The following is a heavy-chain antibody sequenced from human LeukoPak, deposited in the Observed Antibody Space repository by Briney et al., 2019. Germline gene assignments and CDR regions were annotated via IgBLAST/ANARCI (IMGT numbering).Heavy chain of an antibody. V-gene: IGHV4-34*01. CDR3: ARGAICSGGSCYSAVFDY. D-gene: IGHD2-15*01. CDR2: INHSGST. Sequence: KPSETLSLTCAVYGGSFSGYYWSWIRQPPGKGLEWIGEINHSGSTNYNPSLKSRVTISVDTSKNQFSLKLSSVTAADTAVYYCARGAICSGGSCYSAVFDYWGQGTLVTVSS. J-gene: IGHJ4*02. CDR1: GGSFSGYY.